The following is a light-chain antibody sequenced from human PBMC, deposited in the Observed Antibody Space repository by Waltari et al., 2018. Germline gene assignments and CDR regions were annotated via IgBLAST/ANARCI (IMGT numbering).Light chain of an antibody. CDR2: LEGSGSY. CDR1: SVHRDHI. J-gene: IGLJ3*02. V-gene: IGLV4-60*03. CDR3: ETWDRYTWV. Sequence: QPVLTQSPSASASLGSSVQLSCPLSSVHRDHIIACPQQQPGKAPRYLMRLEGSGSYNKGSGVPDRFSGSSSGADRYLTISNLQSEDEADYYCETWDRYTWVFGGGTKLTVL.